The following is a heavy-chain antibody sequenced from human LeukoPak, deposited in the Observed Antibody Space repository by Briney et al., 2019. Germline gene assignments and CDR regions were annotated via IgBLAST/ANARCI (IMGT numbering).Heavy chain of an antibody. D-gene: IGHD1-7*01. Sequence: PGGSLRLSCAASGFTFSDYYMSWIRQAPGKGLEWVSYISSSGSTIYYADSVKGRLTISRDNAKNSLYLQMSSLRAEDTAVYYCARELGLRPPLGYGMDVWGQGTTVTVSS. CDR2: ISSSGSTI. CDR3: ARELGLRPPLGYGMDV. V-gene: IGHV3-11*01. J-gene: IGHJ6*02. CDR1: GFTFSDYY.